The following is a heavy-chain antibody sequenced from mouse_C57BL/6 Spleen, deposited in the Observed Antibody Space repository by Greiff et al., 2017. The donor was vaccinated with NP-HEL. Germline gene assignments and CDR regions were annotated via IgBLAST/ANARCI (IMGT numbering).Heavy chain of an antibody. CDR1: GYAFSSSW. V-gene: IGHV1-82*01. J-gene: IGHJ2*01. CDR3: ARSGSGPFGY. Sequence: VQLQQSGPELVKPGASVKISCKASGYAFSSSWMNWVKQRPGKGLEWIGRIYPGDGDTNYNGKFKGKATLTADKSSTTAYMQLSSLTSEDSAVYFYARSGSGPFGYWGQGTTLTVSS. D-gene: IGHD3-2*02. CDR2: IYPGDGDT.